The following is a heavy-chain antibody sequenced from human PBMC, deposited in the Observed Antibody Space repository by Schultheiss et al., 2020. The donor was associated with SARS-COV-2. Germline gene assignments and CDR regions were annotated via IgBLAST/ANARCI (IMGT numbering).Heavy chain of an antibody. J-gene: IGHJ1*01. CDR2: IRSSGRDI. Sequence: GGSLRLSCAASGFTFATYNMHWVRQAPGKGLEFVASIRSSGRDIYYADSMQGRFTVSRDNSKNTLYLQMNSLRAEDTAVYYCARDLRSSGEYFQHWGQGTLVTVSS. CDR3: ARDLRSSGEYFQH. CDR1: GFTFATYN. V-gene: IGHV3-21*01. D-gene: IGHD6-6*01.